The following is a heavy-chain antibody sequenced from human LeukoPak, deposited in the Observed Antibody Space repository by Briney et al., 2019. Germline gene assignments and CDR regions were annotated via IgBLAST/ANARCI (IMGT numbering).Heavy chain of an antibody. D-gene: IGHD3-9*01. CDR2: ISSSSSTI. V-gene: IGHV3-48*04. CDR1: GFTFSSYW. CDR3: ARGSNYDILTGYYIGAFDI. Sequence: GGSLRLSCAASGFTFSSYWMSWVRQAPGKGLEWVSYISSSSSTIYYADSVKGRFTISRDNAKNSLYLQMNSLRAEDTAVYYCARGSNYDILTGYYIGAFDIWGQGTMVTVSS. J-gene: IGHJ3*02.